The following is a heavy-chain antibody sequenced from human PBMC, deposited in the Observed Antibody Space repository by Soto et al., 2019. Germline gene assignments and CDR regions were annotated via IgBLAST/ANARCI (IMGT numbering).Heavy chain of an antibody. CDR3: ARGVSAGVDY. CDR2: MQPSTGRT. D-gene: IGHD1-26*01. Sequence: QVQLVQSGAAVREPGASVKVSCKASGYSFTSLDINWVRQTAGQGLEWMGWMQPSTGRTGYAQKFQGRVTMTRDTSINTAYMELTTLTSDDTAVYYCARGVSAGVDYWGQGTLVTVSS. CDR1: GYSFTSLD. V-gene: IGHV1-8*01. J-gene: IGHJ4*02.